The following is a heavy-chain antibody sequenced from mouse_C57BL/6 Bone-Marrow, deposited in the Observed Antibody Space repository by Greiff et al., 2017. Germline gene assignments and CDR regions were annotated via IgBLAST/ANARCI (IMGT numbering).Heavy chain of an antibody. CDR3: ARRHYGSSYGYFDV. CDR1: GFTFSDYG. CDR2: ISSGSSTI. Sequence: EVKLEESGGGLVKPGGSLKLSCAASGFTFSDYGMHWVRQAPEKGLEWVAYISSGSSTIYYADTVKGRFTISRDNAKNTLFLQMTSLRSEDTAMYYCARRHYGSSYGYFDVWGTGTTVTVSS. J-gene: IGHJ1*03. D-gene: IGHD1-1*01. V-gene: IGHV5-17*01.